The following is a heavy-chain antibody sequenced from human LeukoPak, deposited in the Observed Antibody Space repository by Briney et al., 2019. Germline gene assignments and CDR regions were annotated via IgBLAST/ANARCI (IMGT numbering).Heavy chain of an antibody. J-gene: IGHJ4*02. Sequence: RSGGSLRLSCAASGFTFSTHGMHWVRQAPGKGLEWVAFIRYDGINKYYADSVKGRFTISRDNSKNTLYLQMNSLRAEDTALYYCAKPAKTDYADYWGQGTLVTVSS. CDR1: GFTFSTHG. D-gene: IGHD1-14*01. V-gene: IGHV3-30*02. CDR3: AKPAKTDYADY. CDR2: IRYDGINK.